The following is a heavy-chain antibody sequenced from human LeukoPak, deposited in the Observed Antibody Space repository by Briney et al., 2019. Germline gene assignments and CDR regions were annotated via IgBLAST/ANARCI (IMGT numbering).Heavy chain of an antibody. V-gene: IGHV3-66*01. J-gene: IGHJ4*02. D-gene: IGHD6-25*01. CDR2: IYSGSST. CDR1: GFTVSNSF. Sequence: PGGSLRLSCAASGFTVSNSFMSWVRQAPGKGLEWVSVIYSGSSTFYADSVKGRFTISRDKSKNTLYLQMNSLRVEDTAIYYCATIAARNQFDFWGQGTLVTVSS. CDR3: ATIAARNQFDF.